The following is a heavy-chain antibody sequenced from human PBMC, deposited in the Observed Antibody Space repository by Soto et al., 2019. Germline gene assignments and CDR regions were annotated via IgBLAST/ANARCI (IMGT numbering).Heavy chain of an antibody. V-gene: IGHV3-21*06. CDR2: ISSTTNYI. Sequence: GGSLRLSCAASGFTFTRYSMNWVRQAPGKGLEWVSSISSTTNYIYYGDSVKGRFTISRDNAKNSLYLEMNSLRAEDTAVHYCARQSYDLTSNFDYWGQGTLVPVSP. CDR3: ARQSYDLTSNFDY. D-gene: IGHD5-12*01. CDR1: GFTFTRYS. J-gene: IGHJ4*02.